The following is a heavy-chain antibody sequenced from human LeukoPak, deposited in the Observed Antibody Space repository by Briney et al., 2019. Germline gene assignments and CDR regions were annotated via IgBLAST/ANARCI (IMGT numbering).Heavy chain of an antibody. CDR3: ARGNMVAPTYYYGMDV. V-gene: IGHV1-2*06. J-gene: IGHJ6*02. Sequence: ASVKVSCKASGYTFTGCYMHWVRQAPGQGLEWMGRINPNSGGTNYAQKFQGRVTMTRDTSISTAYMELSRLRSDDTAVYYCARGNMVAPTYYYGMDVWGQGTTVTVSS. CDR2: INPNSGGT. D-gene: IGHD3-10*01. CDR1: GYTFTGCY.